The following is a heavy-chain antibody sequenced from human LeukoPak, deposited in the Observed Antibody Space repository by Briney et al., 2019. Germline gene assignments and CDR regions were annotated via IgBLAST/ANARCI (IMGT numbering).Heavy chain of an antibody. J-gene: IGHJ5*02. CDR3: ARAAEYYYDSSGYYFVDP. D-gene: IGHD3-22*01. Sequence: GGSLRLSCAASGFTFSDYYMSWIRQAPGKGLEWVSYVSSSGSTIYYADSVKGRFTISRDNAKNSLYLQMNSLRAEDTAVYYCARAAEYYYDSSGYYFVDPWGQGTLVTVSS. V-gene: IGHV3-11*04. CDR1: GFTFSDYY. CDR2: VSSSGSTI.